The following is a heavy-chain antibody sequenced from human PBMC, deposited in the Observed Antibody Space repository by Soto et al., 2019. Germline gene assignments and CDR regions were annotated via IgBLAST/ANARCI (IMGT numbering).Heavy chain of an antibody. J-gene: IGHJ4*02. Sequence: QVQLVESGGGVVQSGRSLRLSCAASGFSFSNYGMHWVRQVPGKGLEWVAVISYDGSNKQYADSVKGRFTISRDNYKNTLYLQMNSLRAEDTAVYYCARDCGGDCDSYRFDYWGQGTLVTVSS. CDR1: GFSFSNYG. V-gene: IGHV3-30*03. CDR3: ARDCGGDCDSYRFDY. D-gene: IGHD2-21*01. CDR2: ISYDGSNK.